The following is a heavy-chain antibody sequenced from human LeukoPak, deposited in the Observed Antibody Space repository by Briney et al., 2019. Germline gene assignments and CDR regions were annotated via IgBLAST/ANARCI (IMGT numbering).Heavy chain of an antibody. V-gene: IGHV3-73*01. CDR2: IRSKANSYAT. CDR1: GLTFSASA. CDR3: RASHGSGSYPDY. Sequence: AGGSWRPSVAASGLTFSASAMNGVGQASGKGLEGVGRIRSKANSYATAYAASVKGRFTISRDDSKNTAYLQMNSLKTEDTAVYYCRASHGSGSYPDYWGQGTLVTVSS. J-gene: IGHJ4*02. D-gene: IGHD3-10*01.